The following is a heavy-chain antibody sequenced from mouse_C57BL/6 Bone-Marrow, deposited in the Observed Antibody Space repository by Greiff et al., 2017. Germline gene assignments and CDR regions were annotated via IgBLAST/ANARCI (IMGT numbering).Heavy chain of an antibody. CDR1: GFNIKDYY. CDR2: LDPEDGET. D-gene: IGHD3-2*02. Sequence: EVKLMESGAELVKPGASVKLSCTASGFNIKDYYMHWVKQRTEQGLEWIGRLDPEDGETKYAPKFQGKATITADTSSNTAYLQLSSLTSADTAVYYGARAAQAPGPRVCFDYWGQGTTLTVSS. J-gene: IGHJ2*01. V-gene: IGHV14-2*01. CDR3: ARAAQAPGPRVCFDY.